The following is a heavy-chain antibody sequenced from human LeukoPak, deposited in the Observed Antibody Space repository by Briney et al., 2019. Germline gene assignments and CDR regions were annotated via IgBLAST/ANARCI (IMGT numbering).Heavy chain of an antibody. J-gene: IGHJ4*02. Sequence: GGSLRLSCAASGFTVSSNYMSWVRQAPGKGLGWVSVIYSGGSTYYADSVKGRFTISRHNSKNTLYLQMNSLRAEDTAVYYCARGYSYGYFDYWGQGTLVTVSS. CDR2: IYSGGST. V-gene: IGHV3-53*04. CDR3: ARGYSYGYFDY. D-gene: IGHD5-18*01. CDR1: GFTVSSNY.